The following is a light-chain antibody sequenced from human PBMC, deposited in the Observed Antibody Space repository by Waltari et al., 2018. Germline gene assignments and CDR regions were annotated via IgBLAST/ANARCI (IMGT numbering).Light chain of an antibody. CDR3: QQYGSSPRT. CDR2: GAS. Sequence: EIVLTQSPGTLYLSPGKRATLSCRASQRVSSSYLAWYQQKPGKAPRPLISGASNRATGIPDRFSGSGSGTDFTLTISRLEPEDFAMYYCQQYGSSPRTFGGGTKVEIK. J-gene: IGKJ4*01. V-gene: IGKV3-20*01. CDR1: QRVSSSY.